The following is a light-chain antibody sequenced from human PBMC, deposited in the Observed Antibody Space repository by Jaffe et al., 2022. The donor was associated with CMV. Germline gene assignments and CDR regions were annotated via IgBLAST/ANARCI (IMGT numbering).Light chain of an antibody. V-gene: IGLV6-57*04. Sequence: NFMLTQPHSVSESPGKTVTISCTRSSGSIASNYVQWYQQRPGSAPTTVIYEDNQRPSGVPDRFSGSIDSSSNSASLTISGLKTEDEADYYCQSYDSSIRELVFGGGTKLTVL. CDR1: SGSIASNY. J-gene: IGLJ3*02. CDR2: EDN. CDR3: QSYDSSIRELV.